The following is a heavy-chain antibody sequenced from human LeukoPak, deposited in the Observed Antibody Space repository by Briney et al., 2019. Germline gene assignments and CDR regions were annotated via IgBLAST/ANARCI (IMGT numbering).Heavy chain of an antibody. CDR1: SGSINNYY. J-gene: IGHJ4*02. CDR3: ARHEGSGWYYFDY. V-gene: IGHV4-59*08. CDR2: ILSSGST. Sequence: KASETLSLTCAVSSGSINNYYWSWIRQPPGKGLEWIGYILSSGSTNYNPSVKSRVTISVDTSKNQFSLKLSSVTAADTAVYYCARHEGSGWYYFDYWGQGTLVTVSS. D-gene: IGHD6-19*01.